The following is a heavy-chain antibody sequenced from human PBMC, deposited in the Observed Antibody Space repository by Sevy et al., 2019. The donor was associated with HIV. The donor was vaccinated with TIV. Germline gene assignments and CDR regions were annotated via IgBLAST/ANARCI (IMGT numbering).Heavy chain of an antibody. J-gene: IGHJ4*02. V-gene: IGHV3-48*01. Sequence: GGSLRLSCAASGFTFSAYSMNWVRQAPGKGLEWVSYISSSSGTIYYADSVKGQFTISRDNSKNTVDLQMNSVRAEDTAVYYCVSLFLSYRSGWSYFDYWGQGTLVTVSS. CDR1: GFTFSAYS. D-gene: IGHD6-19*01. CDR2: ISSSSGTI. CDR3: VSLFLSYRSGWSYFDY.